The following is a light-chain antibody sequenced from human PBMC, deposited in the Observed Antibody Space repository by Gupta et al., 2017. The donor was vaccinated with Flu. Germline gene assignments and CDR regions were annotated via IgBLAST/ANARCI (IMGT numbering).Light chain of an antibody. Sequence: VVTQEPSVSVSPGRTGILTCRLASGAVLSTYSPSCYQQRPGKPPGPLTYYMSIRYPGVPNRFSGSIQNYRAALTISGAQTEDESHYHCLLYMGGGASLFGGGTKLTVV. CDR2: YMS. CDR1: SGAVLSTYS. V-gene: IGLV8-61*01. CDR3: LLYMGGGASL. J-gene: IGLJ2*01.